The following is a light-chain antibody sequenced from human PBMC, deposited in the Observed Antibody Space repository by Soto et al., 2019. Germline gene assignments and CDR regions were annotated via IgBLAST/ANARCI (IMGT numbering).Light chain of an antibody. CDR3: QQTYSTPYT. CDR1: QRITTY. CDR2: TSG. Sequence: IQMTQSPSSLSASVGVRVDITCRASQRITTYLNWYQQKPGEAPKLLISTSGTLQRGVPSRFSGSGSGTDFTLTITALRPEDFATYFCQQTYSTPYTFGQGTKLEIK. J-gene: IGKJ2*01. V-gene: IGKV1-39*01.